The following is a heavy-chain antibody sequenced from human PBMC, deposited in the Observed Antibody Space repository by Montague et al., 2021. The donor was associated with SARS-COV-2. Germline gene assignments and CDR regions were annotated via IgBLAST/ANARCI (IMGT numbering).Heavy chain of an antibody. CDR3: AGRGSPVWGVTVSAELDD. J-gene: IGHJ4*02. CDR2: INQSGRT. D-gene: IGHD3-10*01. CDR1: GGSFSGYY. V-gene: IGHV4-34*01. Sequence: SETLSLTCAVYGGSFSGYYWSWIRQPPEKGLEWIGEINQSGRTNNNPSLKSRVIISVDTSKNQFSLKLSSMTAADTAVYYCAGRGSPVWGVTVSAELDDWGQGILVIVSS.